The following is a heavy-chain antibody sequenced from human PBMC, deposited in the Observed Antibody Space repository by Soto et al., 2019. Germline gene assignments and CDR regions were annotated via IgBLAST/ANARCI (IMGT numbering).Heavy chain of an antibody. CDR1: GYTFNNYG. CDR2: ISAYNGNA. J-gene: IGHJ3*02. CDR3: ARGTRRFGELFDAFDI. V-gene: IGHV1-18*01. D-gene: IGHD3-10*01. Sequence: QVQLVQSGYEVKEPGASVTVSCKASGYTFNNYGITWVRQAPGQGLEWIGWISAYNGNANYAQKFQGRVTLTRDTSTSTAYLELRSLRSDDTPVYYCARGTRRFGELFDAFDIWGQGTMVPVSS.